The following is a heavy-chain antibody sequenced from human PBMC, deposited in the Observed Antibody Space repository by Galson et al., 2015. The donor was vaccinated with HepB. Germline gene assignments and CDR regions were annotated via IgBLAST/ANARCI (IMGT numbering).Heavy chain of an antibody. CDR3: ARDGVAPSIYFDY. V-gene: IGHV3-33*01. D-gene: IGHD3-3*01. J-gene: IGHJ4*02. CDR2: MRYDGTNK. Sequence: SLRLSCAASGFIFSSYGMHWVRQAPGKGLEWVAIMRYDGTNKYYADSVKGRFSISRDNAKNSLYLQMNSLTAEDTALYYCARDGVAPSIYFDYWGQGTLATVSS. CDR1: GFIFSSYG.